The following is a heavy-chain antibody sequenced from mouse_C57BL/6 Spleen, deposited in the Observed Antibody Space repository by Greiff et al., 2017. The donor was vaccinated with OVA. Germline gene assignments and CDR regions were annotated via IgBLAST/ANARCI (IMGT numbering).Heavy chain of an antibody. CDR2: IDPSASYT. J-gene: IGHJ2*01. CDR3: ALESNRCDD. V-gene: IGHV1-50*01. D-gene: IGHD2-5*01. Sequence: QVQLQQPGAELVKPGASVKLSCKASGYTFTSYWMQWVKQRPGQGLEWIGEIDPSASYTNYNQKFKGKATLTVDTSSSTAYMQLSTLTSEDSAYFDCALESNRCDDWGQGTTLTVSA. CDR1: GYTFTSYW.